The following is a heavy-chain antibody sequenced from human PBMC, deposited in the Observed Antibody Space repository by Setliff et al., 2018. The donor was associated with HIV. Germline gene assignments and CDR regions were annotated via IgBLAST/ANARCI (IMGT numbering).Heavy chain of an antibody. V-gene: IGHV4-59*01. CDR1: GGSISNYY. J-gene: IGHJ5*02. Sequence: SETLSLTCTVSGGSISNYYWNWIRQSPGKGLEWIGYIYYSESADYNYNPSLKSRVTMSLDSSKKQFSLKLSSVTAADTAVYFCARDVGGFTVFAVPRGGFDPWGQGTLVTVSS. CDR3: ARDVGGFTVFAVPRGGFDP. CDR2: IYYSESADY. D-gene: IGHD3-3*01.